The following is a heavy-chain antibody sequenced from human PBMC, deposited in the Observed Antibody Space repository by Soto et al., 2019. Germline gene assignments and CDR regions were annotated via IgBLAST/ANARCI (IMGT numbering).Heavy chain of an antibody. D-gene: IGHD3-3*01. J-gene: IGHJ4*02. V-gene: IGHV2-5*02. Sequence: QITLNESGPTVVRPTETLTLTCRFSGFSLTTSGVGVGWIRQSPGKAPEWLALIYWDDDKRYSASLKRRLTITKDTAQNQVVLTVSDLDPTDPATYYCAHRFLRRVFGWVTTTATYFDFWGQGTPVAVSS. CDR3: AHRFLRRVFGWVTTTATYFDF. CDR2: IYWDDDK. CDR1: GFSLTTSGVG.